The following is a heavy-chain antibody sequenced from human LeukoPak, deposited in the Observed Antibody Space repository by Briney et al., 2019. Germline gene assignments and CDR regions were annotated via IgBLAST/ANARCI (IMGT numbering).Heavy chain of an antibody. Sequence: GASVKVSCKAYGYTFTGYYIHWVRQAPGQGLEWMGWINPDSGGPNYAQRFQGRVAMTRDTSISTAYMELSRLTPDDTAVYFCARDLILTWEPPGYLGPFDPWGQGTLVTVSS. V-gene: IGHV1-2*02. D-gene: IGHD1-26*01. CDR2: INPDSGGP. CDR3: ARDLILTWEPPGYLGPFDP. J-gene: IGHJ5*02. CDR1: GYTFTGYY.